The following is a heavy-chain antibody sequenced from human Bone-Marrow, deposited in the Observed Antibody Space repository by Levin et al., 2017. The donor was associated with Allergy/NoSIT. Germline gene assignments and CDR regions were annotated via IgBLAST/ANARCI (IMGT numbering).Heavy chain of an antibody. CDR1: GFTFSSYG. CDR2: ISYDGSNK. D-gene: IGHD2-15*01. Sequence: PGGSLRLSCAASGFTFSSYGMHWVRQAPGKGLEWVAVISYDGSNKYYADSVKGRFTISRDNSKNTLYLQMNSLRAEDTAVYYGAKDERVVVVAATLDYWGQGTLVTVSS. CDR3: AKDERVVVVAATLDY. J-gene: IGHJ4*02. V-gene: IGHV3-30*18.